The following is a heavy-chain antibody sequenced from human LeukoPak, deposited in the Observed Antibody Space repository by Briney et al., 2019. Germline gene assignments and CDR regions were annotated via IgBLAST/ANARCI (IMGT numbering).Heavy chain of an antibody. V-gene: IGHV3-23*01. J-gene: IGHJ4*02. D-gene: IGHD6-19*01. Sequence: PGGSLRLSCAASGFTFSSYAMSWVRQAPGKGLEWVSAISGSGGSTYYADSVKGRFTISRDNSKNTLYLQMNSLRAEDTAVYYCASAGYSSGWYEGPLRGQGTLVTVSS. CDR1: GFTFSSYA. CDR2: ISGSGGST. CDR3: ASAGYSSGWYEGPL.